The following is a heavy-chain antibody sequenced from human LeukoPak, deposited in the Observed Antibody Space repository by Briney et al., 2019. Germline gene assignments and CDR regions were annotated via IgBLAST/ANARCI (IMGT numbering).Heavy chain of an antibody. CDR3: AREHRYCTNGVCSGSMDV. CDR1: GGSISSYC. D-gene: IGHD2-8*01. CDR2: IYTSGST. Sequence: SETLSLTCTVSGGSISSYCWSWIRQPAGKGLEWIGRIYTSGSTNYNPSLKSRVTMSVDTSKNQFSLKLSSVTAADTAVYYCAREHRYCTNGVCSGSMDVWGQGTTVTVSS. V-gene: IGHV4-4*07. J-gene: IGHJ6*02.